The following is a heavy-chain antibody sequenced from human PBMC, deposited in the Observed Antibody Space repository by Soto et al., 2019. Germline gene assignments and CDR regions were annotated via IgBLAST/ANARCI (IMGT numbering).Heavy chain of an antibody. Sequence: HMQLVQSGPEVKEPGTSVKVSCKASGFTFTSSAVQWVRQARGQRLEWIGWIVVGSGNTNYAQKFQERVTSTRNISTTTAYMELSSLRSEDTAVYYWAAVPYYYDSSGYWFDYWDQGPLVTVSS. CDR2: IVVGSGNT. J-gene: IGHJ4*02. CDR3: AAVPYYYDSSGYWFDY. D-gene: IGHD3-22*01. CDR1: GFTFTSSA. V-gene: IGHV1-58*01.